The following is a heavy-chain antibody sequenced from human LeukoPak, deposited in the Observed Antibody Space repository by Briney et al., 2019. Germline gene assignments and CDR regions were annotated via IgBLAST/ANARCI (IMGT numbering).Heavy chain of an antibody. CDR1: GFTFSSYW. CDR3: ARDLDSSSSGY. D-gene: IGHD6-6*01. Sequence: GGSLRLSCAASGFTFSSYWMSWVRQAPGKGLEWAANIKQDGSEKYYVDSVKGRFTISRDNAKNSLYLQMNSLRAEDTAVYYCARDLDSSSSGYWGQGTLVTVSS. J-gene: IGHJ4*02. V-gene: IGHV3-7*01. CDR2: IKQDGSEK.